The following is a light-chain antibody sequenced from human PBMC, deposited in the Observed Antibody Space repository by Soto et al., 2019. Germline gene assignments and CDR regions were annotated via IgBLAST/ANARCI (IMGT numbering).Light chain of an antibody. Sequence: QSAXTQPXSXSXSPGXXXTXXCTGAXSDFDPYNFVSWYQQYPGKAPKVMIYEVSNRPSGVSNRFSGSKSGNTASLTISGLQAEDEADYYCCSYTSSNTAVFGGGTKLTV. CDR2: EVS. J-gene: IGLJ2*01. CDR3: CSYTSSNTAV. V-gene: IGLV2-14*01. CDR1: XSDFDPYNF.